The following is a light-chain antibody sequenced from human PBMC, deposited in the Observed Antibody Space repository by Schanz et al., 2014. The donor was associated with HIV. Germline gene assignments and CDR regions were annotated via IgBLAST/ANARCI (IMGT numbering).Light chain of an antibody. CDR1: QSISDW. V-gene: IGKV1-5*03. J-gene: IGKJ2*01. Sequence: DIHMTQSPSTLSASVGDRVTITCRASQSISDWLAWYQQKPGKAPKLLIYKTSSLETGVPSTFSGSGSGTEFTLTISSLQPDDFATYYCQQCDSYPYTFGQGTKLDIK. CDR2: KTS. CDR3: QQCDSYPYT.